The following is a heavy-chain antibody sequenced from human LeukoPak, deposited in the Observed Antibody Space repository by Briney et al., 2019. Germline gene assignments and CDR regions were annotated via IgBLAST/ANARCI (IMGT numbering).Heavy chain of an antibody. D-gene: IGHD4-17*01. J-gene: IGHJ6*02. Sequence: PGGSLRLSCAASGFIFSTYSMNWVRQAPGKGLEWVSYISSSDTIYYADSVKGRFTISRDNAKNSLYLQMNSLRAEDTAVYYCARRGDYAGGLGYYGMDVWGQGTTVTVSS. CDR1: GFIFSTYS. CDR3: ARRGDYAGGLGYYGMDV. V-gene: IGHV3-48*01. CDR2: ISSSDTI.